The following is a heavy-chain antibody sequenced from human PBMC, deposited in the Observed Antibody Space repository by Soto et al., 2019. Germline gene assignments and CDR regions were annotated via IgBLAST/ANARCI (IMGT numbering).Heavy chain of an antibody. Sequence: SEILSLTCTVSSGSISSTIYSWDWIRQPPGKGLEWIGSIFYSGGTYHNPSLKSRVTISVDTSKNQFSLTLTSVTAADTAVYYCARQCRGVTCHWFVPWGQGTLVTVSS. CDR1: SGSISSTIYS. CDR3: ARQCRGVTCHWFVP. V-gene: IGHV4-39*01. J-gene: IGHJ5*02. CDR2: IFYSGGT. D-gene: IGHD2-15*01.